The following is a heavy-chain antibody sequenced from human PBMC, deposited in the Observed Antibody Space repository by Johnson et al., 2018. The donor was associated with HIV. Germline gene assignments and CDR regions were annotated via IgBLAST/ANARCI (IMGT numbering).Heavy chain of an antibody. CDR1: GFTVSSNY. D-gene: IGHD4-17*01. J-gene: IGHJ3*02. CDR2: IYSGGST. V-gene: IGHV3-66*01. CDR3: TTDLRVTTSLRAFDI. Sequence: VHLVESGGGLVQPGGSLRLSCAASGFTVSSNYMSWVRQAPGKGLEWVSVIYSGGSTYYADSVKGRFTISRDNSKNTLYLQMNSLKTEDTAVYYCTTDLRVTTSLRAFDIWGQGTMVTVSS.